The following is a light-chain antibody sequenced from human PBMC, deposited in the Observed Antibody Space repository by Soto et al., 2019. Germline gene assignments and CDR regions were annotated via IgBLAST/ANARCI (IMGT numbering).Light chain of an antibody. J-gene: IGLJ2*01. CDR3: QSYDSSLSVV. V-gene: IGLV1-40*01. CDR1: SSNIGAGYD. Sequence: QSVLTQPPSVSGAPGQRVTISCTGSSSNIGAGYDVHWYQQLPGTAPKLLIYGNSIRPSGVPDRFSGSKSGTSASLAITGLRAEDEADYYCQSYDSSLSVVFGGGTQLTLL. CDR2: GNS.